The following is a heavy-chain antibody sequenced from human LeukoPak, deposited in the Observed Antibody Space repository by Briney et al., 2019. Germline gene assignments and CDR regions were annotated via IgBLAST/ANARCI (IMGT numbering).Heavy chain of an antibody. V-gene: IGHV3-21*04. CDR3: ARDDYGSGSWNDY. J-gene: IGHJ4*02. CDR2: TSSGSSWI. Sequence: PGGSLRLSCAASGFTFSDYSMNWVRQTPGKGLEWVASTSSGSSWIYYADSVKGRFTISRDNAKNSLYLQMNSLRAEDTALYYCARDDYGSGSWNDYWGQGTLVTVSS. D-gene: IGHD3-10*01. CDR1: GFTFSDYS.